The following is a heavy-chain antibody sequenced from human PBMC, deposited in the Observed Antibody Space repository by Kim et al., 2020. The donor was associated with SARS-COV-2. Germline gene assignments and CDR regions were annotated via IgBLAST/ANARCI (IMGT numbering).Heavy chain of an antibody. J-gene: IGHJ5*02. Sequence: SETLSLTCTVSGYSISSGYYWGWIRQPPGKGLEWIGSIYHSGSTYYNPSLKSRVTISVDTSKNQFSLKLSSVTAADTAVYYCARDPTYYYDSSGVDPWGQGTLVTVSS. CDR2: IYHSGST. CDR1: GYSISSGYY. CDR3: ARDPTYYYDSSGVDP. V-gene: IGHV4-38-2*02. D-gene: IGHD3-22*01.